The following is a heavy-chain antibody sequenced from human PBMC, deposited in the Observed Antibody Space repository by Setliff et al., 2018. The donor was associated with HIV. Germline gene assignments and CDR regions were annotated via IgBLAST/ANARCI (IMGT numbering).Heavy chain of an antibody. CDR3: TRDYAYDWNSVMDV. D-gene: IGHD1-7*01. Sequence: GGSLRLSCAASGFSFSSYSMNWVRQAPGKGLEWVSSISSSSTSIYYADSVKGRFTISRDNAKNSLYLQMNSLRAEDTAVYYCTRDYAYDWNSVMDVWGKGTTVTVSS. CDR1: GFSFSSYS. J-gene: IGHJ6*03. V-gene: IGHV3-21*01. CDR2: ISSSSTSI.